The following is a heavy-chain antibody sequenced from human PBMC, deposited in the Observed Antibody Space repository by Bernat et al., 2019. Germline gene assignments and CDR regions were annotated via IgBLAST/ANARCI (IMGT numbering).Heavy chain of an antibody. D-gene: IGHD3-16*01. CDR1: ALTFSTYN. CDR3: ASEDRGTSY. V-gene: IGHV3-48*01. CDR2: ISSSGSTI. Sequence: EVQLVESGGGLVQPGGSLRLSCAASALTFSTYNFNWVRQAPGKGLEWLSYISSSGSTIYYAASVKGRFTNSRDNAKNSLYLQINSLRAEDTAVYYCASEDRGTSYWGQGTLVTVSS. J-gene: IGHJ4*02.